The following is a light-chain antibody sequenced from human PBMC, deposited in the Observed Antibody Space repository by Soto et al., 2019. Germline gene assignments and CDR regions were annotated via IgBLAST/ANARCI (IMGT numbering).Light chain of an antibody. V-gene: IGLV2-14*01. CDR2: DVS. Sequence: QSVLTQPSPLSGSPGQSITLSCPGTSSDVGGYNYVSWYQQHPGKAPKLMIYDVSNRPSGVSNRFSGSKSGNTASLTISGLQAEDEADYYCSSYTSSSTPYVFGTGTRSPS. CDR3: SSYTSSSTPYV. CDR1: SSDVGGYNY. J-gene: IGLJ1*01.